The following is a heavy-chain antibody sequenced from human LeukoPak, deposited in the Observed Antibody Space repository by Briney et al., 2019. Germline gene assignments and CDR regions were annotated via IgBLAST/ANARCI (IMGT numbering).Heavy chain of an antibody. CDR1: GFTVINNY. CDR3: ATASLHDQTDSYGVDI. J-gene: IGHJ6*02. Sequence: GGSLRLSCAASGFTVINNYMSWVRQAPGKGLEWVSVVYSGDGGTYYARSVRGRFTISRDDSKNMLYLQMNSLRAEDTAVYYCATASLHDQTDSYGVDIWGQGTTVTVSS. D-gene: IGHD1-1*01. CDR2: VYSGDGGT. V-gene: IGHV3-66*01.